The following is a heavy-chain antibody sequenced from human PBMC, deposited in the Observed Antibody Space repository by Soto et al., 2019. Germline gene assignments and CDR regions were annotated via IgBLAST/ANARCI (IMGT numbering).Heavy chain of an antibody. Sequence: SEKVSCKASGYTFTYRYLHWVRQAPGQALEWMGWITPFNGNTNYAQKFQDRVTITRDRSMSTAYMELSSLRSEDTAMYYCARSAQPYQMDVWGKGTTVTVSS. J-gene: IGHJ6*04. CDR2: ITPFNGNT. V-gene: IGHV1-45*02. D-gene: IGHD2-2*01. CDR1: GYTFTYRY. CDR3: ARSAQPYQMDV.